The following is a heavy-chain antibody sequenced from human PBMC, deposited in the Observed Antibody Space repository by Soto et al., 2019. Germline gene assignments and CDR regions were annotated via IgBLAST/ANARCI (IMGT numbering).Heavy chain of an antibody. CDR1: GFTFSIYA. D-gene: IGHD4-17*01. V-gene: IGHV3-23*01. CDR2: IRGSGGST. CDR3: ARRTVGWYFDL. J-gene: IGHJ2*01. Sequence: EVQLLESGGGLVQPGGSLRLSCAASGFTFSIYAMNWVRQAPGKGLEWVSVIRGSGGSTYYADSVKGRFTISRDNSQNTLYLHMNSLRAEDTAVYYCARRTVGWYFDLWGRGTLVTVSS.